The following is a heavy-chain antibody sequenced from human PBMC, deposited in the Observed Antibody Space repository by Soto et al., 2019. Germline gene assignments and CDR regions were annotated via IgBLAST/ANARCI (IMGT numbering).Heavy chain of an antibody. CDR2: LNPTNGDT. D-gene: IGHD6-19*01. J-gene: IGHJ6*02. CDR1: GYTFTSYD. Sequence: QVQLVQSGAEVKKPGASVKVSCQASGYTFTSYDISWVRQAPGQGLEWMGWLNPTNGDTDYAQKFQGSVTMTGNTSMNTAYMELRSLSTDDTAVFSCARAGRMAAPMHYAMDAWGQGTTVTVSS. V-gene: IGHV1-8*01. CDR3: ARAGRMAAPMHYAMDA.